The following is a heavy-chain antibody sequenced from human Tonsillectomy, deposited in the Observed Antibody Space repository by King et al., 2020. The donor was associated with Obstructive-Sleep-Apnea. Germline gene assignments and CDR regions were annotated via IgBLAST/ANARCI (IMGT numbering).Heavy chain of an antibody. CDR1: GGSISSAGYY. CDR3: ARAPMVRGIIRWFDP. V-gene: IGHV4-31*03. J-gene: IGHJ5*02. Sequence: QLQESGPGLVKPSQTLPLTCTVSGGSISSAGYYWSWIRQHPGKGLEWIGNIYYSGSTYCNPSLKSRVTISVDTSKNQFSLKLSSVTAADTAVYYWARAPMVRGIIRWFDPWGLGTLVTVSS. CDR2: IYYSGST. D-gene: IGHD3-10*01.